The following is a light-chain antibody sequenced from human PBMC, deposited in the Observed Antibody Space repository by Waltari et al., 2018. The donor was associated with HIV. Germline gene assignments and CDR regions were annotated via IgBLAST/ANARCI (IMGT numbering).Light chain of an antibody. CDR1: NSNIGSNY. V-gene: IGLV1-47*01. CDR3: AAWDDSLSGPV. CDR2: RND. J-gene: IGLJ2*01. Sequence: QSVLIQPPSPSGTPGQSVTISCSGRNSNIGSNYVYWYQQIPGTAPKLLIYRNDQRPSGVPDRFSGSKSDTSASLAISGLRSEDEADYYCAAWDDSLSGPVFGGGTKVTVL.